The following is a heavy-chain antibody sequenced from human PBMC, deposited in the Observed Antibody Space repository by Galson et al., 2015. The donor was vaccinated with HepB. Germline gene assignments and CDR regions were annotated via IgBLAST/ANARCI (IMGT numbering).Heavy chain of an antibody. D-gene: IGHD3-22*01. CDR3: ARGPPLTMIVVVIKRGYFDN. V-gene: IGHV4-34*01. Sequence: ETLSLTCAVYGGSFRGYYWSWIRQPPGKGLEWIGEINHSGSTNYNPSLKSRVTISVDTSKNQFSLKLSSVTAADTAVYYCARGPPLTMIVVVIKRGYFDNWCQGTLVTVSS. CDR1: GGSFRGYY. CDR2: INHSGST. J-gene: IGHJ4*02.